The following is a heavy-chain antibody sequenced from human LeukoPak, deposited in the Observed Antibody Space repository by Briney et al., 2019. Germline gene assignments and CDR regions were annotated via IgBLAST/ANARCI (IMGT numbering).Heavy chain of an antibody. CDR3: ASEPRYSSSQLVFDL. CDR2: INPNSGGT. Sequence: GASVKVSCKASGYTFTGYYMHWVRQAPGQGLEWMGWINPNSGGTNYAQKFQGRVTMTRDTSISTAYMELSRLRSGDTAVYYCASEPRYSSSQLVFDLWGRGTLVTVSS. V-gene: IGHV1-2*02. J-gene: IGHJ2*01. CDR1: GYTFTGYY. D-gene: IGHD6-13*01.